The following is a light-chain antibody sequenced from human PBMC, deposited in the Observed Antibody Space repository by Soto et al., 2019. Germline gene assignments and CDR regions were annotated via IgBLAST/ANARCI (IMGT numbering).Light chain of an antibody. CDR3: QSYDSSLSGSWV. CDR2: GNN. CDR1: SSNIGAGYD. J-gene: IGLJ3*02. V-gene: IGLV1-40*01. Sequence: QSVLTQPPSVSGAPGQRVTISCTGSSSNIGAGYDVHWYQQLPGTAPKLLIYGNNNRPSGAPDRFSGSKSGTSASLAITGLQAEDEADYYCQSYDSSLSGSWVFGGGTKLTVL.